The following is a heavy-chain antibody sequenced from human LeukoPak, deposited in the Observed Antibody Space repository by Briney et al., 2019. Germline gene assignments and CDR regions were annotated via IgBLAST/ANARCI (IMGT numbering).Heavy chain of an antibody. CDR3: ARGPHTGVNYYDSSGYYY. Sequence: SETLSLTCAVSGGSIRSSNWWTWVRQPPGKGLEWIGEINHSGSTNYNPSLKSRVTISVDTSKNQFSLKLSSVTAADTAVYYCARGPHTGVNYYDSSGYYYWGQGTLVTVSS. CDR1: GGSIRSSNW. CDR2: INHSGST. V-gene: IGHV4-4*02. D-gene: IGHD3-22*01. J-gene: IGHJ4*02.